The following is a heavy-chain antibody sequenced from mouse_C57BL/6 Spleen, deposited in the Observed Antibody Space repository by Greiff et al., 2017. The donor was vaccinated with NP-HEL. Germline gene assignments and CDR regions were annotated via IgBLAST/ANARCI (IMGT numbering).Heavy chain of an antibody. J-gene: IGHJ3*01. Sequence: VKLVESGAELVRPGSSVKLSCKASGYTFTSYWMHWVKQRPIQGLEWIGNIDPSDSETHYNQKFKDKATLTVDKSSSTAYMQLSSLTSEDSAVYYCARFLYYGSSSWFAYWGQGTLVTVSA. CDR2: IDPSDSET. CDR3: ARFLYYGSSSWFAY. D-gene: IGHD1-1*01. V-gene: IGHV1-52*01. CDR1: GYTFTSYW.